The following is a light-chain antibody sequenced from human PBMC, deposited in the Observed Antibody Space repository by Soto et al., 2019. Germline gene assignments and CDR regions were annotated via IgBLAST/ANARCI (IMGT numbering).Light chain of an antibody. V-gene: IGLV2-14*01. CDR2: EVS. Sequence: QSALTQPASVSGSPGQSITISCTGTSSDVGGYTYVSWYQQHPGKAPQLMIYEVSNRPSGVSNRFSGSKSGNTASLTISGLQADDAADYYCTSYTTSSTYVFGTGTKLTVL. CDR3: TSYTTSSTYV. CDR1: SSDVGGYTY. J-gene: IGLJ1*01.